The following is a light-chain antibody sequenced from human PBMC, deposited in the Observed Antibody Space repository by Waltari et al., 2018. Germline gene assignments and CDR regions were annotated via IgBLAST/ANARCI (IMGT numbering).Light chain of an antibody. J-gene: IGLJ3*02. CDR3: CSYAGSNNLGV. V-gene: IGLV2-8*01. CDR1: SNDIGGYDH. CDR2: EVT. Sequence: QSALTQPPSASGSPGQSVTISCTGTSNDIGGYDHVSWYQQHPGKAPNLMFYEVTNRPPGLPARCPGSKSGNMASLTVSGLQAEDEADYYCCSYAGSNNLGVFGGGTKLTVL.